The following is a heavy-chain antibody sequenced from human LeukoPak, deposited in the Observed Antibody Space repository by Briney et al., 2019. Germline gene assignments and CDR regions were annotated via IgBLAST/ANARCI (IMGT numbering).Heavy chain of an antibody. CDR3: ARAKSSGAVTTDAFDI. Sequence: GGSLRLSCAASGFTFSSYAMHWVRQAPGKGLEWVAVISYDGSNKYYADSVKGRFTISRDNSKNTLYLQMNSLRAEDTAVYYCARAKSSGAVTTDAFDIWGQGTMVTVSS. D-gene: IGHD3-3*01. CDR2: ISYDGSNK. V-gene: IGHV3-30-3*01. CDR1: GFTFSSYA. J-gene: IGHJ3*02.